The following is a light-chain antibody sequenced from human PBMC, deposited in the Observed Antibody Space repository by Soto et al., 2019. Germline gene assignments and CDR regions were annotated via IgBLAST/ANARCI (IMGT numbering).Light chain of an antibody. Sequence: DIQMTQSPSTLSGSVLDRVTITCRASQTISIWLAWYQQKPGKAPKLLIYKASTVKSGVPSRFSGSGSGTEFTLTISSLQPDDFATYYCQNYNSYSEAFGQGTKVDI. J-gene: IGKJ1*01. CDR2: KAS. V-gene: IGKV1-5*03. CDR1: QTISIW. CDR3: QNYNSYSEA.